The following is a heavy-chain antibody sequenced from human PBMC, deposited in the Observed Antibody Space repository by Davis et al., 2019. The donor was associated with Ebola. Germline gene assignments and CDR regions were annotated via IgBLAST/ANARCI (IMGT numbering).Heavy chain of an antibody. D-gene: IGHD3-22*01. J-gene: IGHJ4*02. CDR1: GGSISSGGYS. CDR3: ARDTADSSGYYFDY. Sequence: PSETLSLTCTVSGGSISSGGYSWSWIRQPPGKGLEWIGYIYHSGSTYYNPSLKSRVTISVDTSKNQFSLKLRSVTAADTAVYYCARDTADSSGYYFDYWGQGTLVTVSS. CDR2: IYHSGST. V-gene: IGHV4-30-2*01.